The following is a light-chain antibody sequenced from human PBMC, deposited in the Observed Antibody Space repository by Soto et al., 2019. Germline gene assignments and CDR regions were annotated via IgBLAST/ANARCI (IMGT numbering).Light chain of an antibody. Sequence: QCALTQPASVSGSPGESITISCTGTSSDVGGYNYVSWYQQHPGKAPKLMIYEVSNRPSGVSNRFSGSKSGKTASLTISGLQAEDEADYYCSSYTSSSTVVFGGGTKVTVL. J-gene: IGLJ2*01. CDR3: SSYTSSSTVV. CDR2: EVS. V-gene: IGLV2-14*01. CDR1: SSDVGGYNY.